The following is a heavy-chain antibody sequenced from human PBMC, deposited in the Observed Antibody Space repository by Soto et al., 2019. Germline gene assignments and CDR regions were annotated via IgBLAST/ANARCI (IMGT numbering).Heavy chain of an antibody. J-gene: IGHJ4*02. CDR1: GFTFSGHW. D-gene: IGHD6-6*01. CDR2: INSDGSTT. V-gene: IGHV3-74*01. Sequence: EVQLVESGGGLVQPGGSLRLSCAASGFTFSGHWMHWVRQAPGKGLVWVSHINSDGSTTSYADSVKGRFTISRDNAKNTLYLPMTSLRAEDTAVYYCATGGPYSGSSCWGQGTLVTVSS. CDR3: ATGGPYSGSSC.